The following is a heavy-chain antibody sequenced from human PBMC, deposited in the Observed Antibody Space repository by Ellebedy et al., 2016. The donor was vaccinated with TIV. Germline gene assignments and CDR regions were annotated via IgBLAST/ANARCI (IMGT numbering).Heavy chain of an antibody. CDR1: GYSFTDYW. Sequence: GESLKISCKASGYSFTDYWIGWVRQMPGKGLEWVGIIYPRDSDTRYSPSFQGQVTISADKSISTAYLQWSSLKASDTAMYYCARHPDYYFDYWGQGTLVTVSS. V-gene: IGHV5-51*01. CDR3: ARHPDYYFDY. CDR2: IYPRDSDT. J-gene: IGHJ4*02.